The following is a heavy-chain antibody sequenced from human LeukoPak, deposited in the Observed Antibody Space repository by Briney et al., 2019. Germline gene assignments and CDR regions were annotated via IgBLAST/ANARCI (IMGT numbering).Heavy chain of an antibody. Sequence: KSSETLSLTCAVSGGSISSSNWWSWVRQPPGKGLEWIGEIYHSGSTNYNPSLKSRVTISVDKSKNQLSLKLSSVTAADTAVYYCARADSSGWYGRRYYYYYGMDVWGQGTTVTVSS. CDR2: IYHSGST. CDR3: ARADSSGWYGRRYYYYYGMDV. CDR1: GGSISSSNW. J-gene: IGHJ6*02. V-gene: IGHV4-4*02. D-gene: IGHD6-19*01.